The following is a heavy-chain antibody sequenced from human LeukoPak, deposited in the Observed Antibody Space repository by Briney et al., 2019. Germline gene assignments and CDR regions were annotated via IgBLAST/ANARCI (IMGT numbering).Heavy chain of an antibody. D-gene: IGHD3-22*01. CDR3: ASDDYYDSSGYYS. CDR1: GGSFSGYY. Sequence: SETLSLTCAVYGGSFSGYYWSWIRQPPGKGLEWIGEINHSGSTNYNPSLKSRVTISVDTSKNQFSLKLSSVTAADAAVYYCASDDYYDSSGYYSWGQGTLVTVSS. V-gene: IGHV4-34*01. J-gene: IGHJ4*02. CDR2: INHSGST.